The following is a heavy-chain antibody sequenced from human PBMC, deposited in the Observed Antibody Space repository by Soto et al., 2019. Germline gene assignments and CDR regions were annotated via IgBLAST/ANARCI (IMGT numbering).Heavy chain of an antibody. J-gene: IGHJ4*02. Sequence: QITLNESGPTQVKPRQTLTLTCTFSGFSLTTSGVGVGWIRQSPGKAPEWLALIYWDDDKRYSPSLKSRLTITKDTSKNQVVLTMAXXXXXXXAXYXXXXXXXXXXXXXXTTTAIYFDFWGQGTPVAVSS. CDR2: IYWDDDK. D-gene: IGHD1-1*01. CDR1: GFSLTTSGVG. CDR3: XXXXXXXXXXXXTTTAIYFDF. V-gene: IGHV2-5*02.